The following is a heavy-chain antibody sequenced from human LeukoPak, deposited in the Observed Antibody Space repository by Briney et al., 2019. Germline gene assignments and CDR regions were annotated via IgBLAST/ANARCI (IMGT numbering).Heavy chain of an antibody. Sequence: GGSMRLSCAASGFIFSDYGMQRVRQAPGKGLECLSGIWSGGSIADYAESVRGRFTISRDNSKNTVYLQMNSLRAEDTAIYFCTRVATAGTWTDYWGQGTLVTVSS. V-gene: IGHV3-33*03. J-gene: IGHJ4*02. CDR1: GFIFSDYG. D-gene: IGHD6-25*01. CDR3: TRVATAGTWTDY. CDR2: IWSGGSIA.